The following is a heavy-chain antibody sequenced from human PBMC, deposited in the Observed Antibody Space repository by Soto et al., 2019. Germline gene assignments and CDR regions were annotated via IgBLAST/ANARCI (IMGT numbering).Heavy chain of an antibody. Sequence: SETLSLTCTVSGGSISSSSYYWGWIRQPPGKGLEWIGSIYYSGSTYYNPSLKSRVTISVDTSKNQFSLKLSSVTAADTAVYYCARRNYDILTGYYFFVWFDPWGQGTLVTVSS. D-gene: IGHD3-9*01. CDR1: GGSISSSSYY. CDR3: ARRNYDILTGYYFFVWFDP. J-gene: IGHJ5*02. V-gene: IGHV4-39*01. CDR2: IYYSGST.